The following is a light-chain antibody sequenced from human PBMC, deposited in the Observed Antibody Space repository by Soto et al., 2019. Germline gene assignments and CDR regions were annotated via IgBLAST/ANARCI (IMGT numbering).Light chain of an antibody. J-gene: IGKJ5*01. CDR1: QSVGSY. CDR3: QQYNDWPAIT. Sequence: EIVMTQSPATLSVSPGDRATLSCRASQSVGSYLAWYQQKPGQAPSLLIYGASTRATAIPARFSGSGSGTEFTLTISRLQSEDFAVYYCQQYNDWPAITFGQGTRLEIK. CDR2: GAS. V-gene: IGKV3-15*01.